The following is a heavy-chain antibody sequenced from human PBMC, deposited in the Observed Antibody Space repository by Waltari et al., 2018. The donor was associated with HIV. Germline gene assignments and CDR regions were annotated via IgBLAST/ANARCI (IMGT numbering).Heavy chain of an antibody. CDR2: STPSGDV. V-gene: IGHV4-34*01. Sequence: QVRLEQWGAGLLRPAETLSLTCAVYGGGFPTYSLPCIRQSPATALEWVGESTPSGDVRYNPSLKGRVTISVVPSKNQVSLTLKSVRAADTAVYFCARGEGIVLGDTSVLRIHETSSYYFGLDLWGQGT. D-gene: IGHD3-16*01. J-gene: IGHJ6*02. CDR1: GGGFPTYS. CDR3: ARGEGIVLGDTSVLRIHETSSYYFGLDL.